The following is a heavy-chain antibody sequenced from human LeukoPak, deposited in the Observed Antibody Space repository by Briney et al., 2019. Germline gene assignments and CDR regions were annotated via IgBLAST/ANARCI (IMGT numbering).Heavy chain of an antibody. J-gene: IGHJ3*02. CDR1: GGSISSYY. CDR3: ARARYANAWYAFDI. Sequence: PSETLSLTCSVSGGSISSYYWSWIRQPPGKGLEWIGYLYYSGSTNSNPSLKSRVTMSVDTSKNQFSLKLRSVTAADTAVYYCARARYANAWYAFDIWGQGTMVTVSS. CDR2: LYYSGST. V-gene: IGHV4-59*01. D-gene: IGHD2-2*01.